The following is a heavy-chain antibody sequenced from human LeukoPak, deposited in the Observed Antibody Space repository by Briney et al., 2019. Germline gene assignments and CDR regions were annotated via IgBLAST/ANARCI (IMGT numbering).Heavy chain of an antibody. CDR1: GFTLSTYT. Sequence: GGSLRLSCAASGFTLSTYTINWVRQAPGKGLEWVSYISSSGSTIYYADSVKGRFTISRDNAKNSLYLQMNSLRAEDTAVYYCARGTWIQLWSHLDYWGQGTLVTVSS. V-gene: IGHV3-48*04. CDR3: ARGTWIQLWSHLDY. CDR2: ISSSGSTI. D-gene: IGHD5-18*01. J-gene: IGHJ4*02.